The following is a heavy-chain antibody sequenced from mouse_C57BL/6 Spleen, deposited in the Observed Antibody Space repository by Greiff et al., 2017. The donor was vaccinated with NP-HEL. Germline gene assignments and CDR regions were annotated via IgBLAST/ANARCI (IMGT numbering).Heavy chain of an antibody. CDR2: IDPSDSYT. V-gene: IGHV1-59*01. D-gene: IGHD2-10*01. CDR1: GYTFTSYW. J-gene: IGHJ2*01. CDR3: ARSLLWDYFDY. Sequence: VKLQQPGAELVRPGTSVKLSCKASGYTFTSYWMHWVKQRPGQGLEWIGVIDPSDSYTNYNQKFKGKATLTVDTSSSTAYMQLSSLTSEDSAVYYCARSLLWDYFDYWGQGTTLTVSS.